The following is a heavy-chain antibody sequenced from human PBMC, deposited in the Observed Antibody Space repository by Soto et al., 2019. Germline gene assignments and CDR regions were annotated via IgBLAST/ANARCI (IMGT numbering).Heavy chain of an antibody. CDR2: SRNEANSYTT. CDR1: GFTLSDLY. V-gene: IGHV3-72*01. J-gene: IGHJ4*02. Sequence: LRLSCAASGFTLSDLYIDWVRQAPGKGLEWVGRSRNEANSYTTLYAASVKGRFTISRDASENSVSLQMDSPKTEDTAVYFCAGGSSGCAFDHWGQGTLVTVSS. D-gene: IGHD6-19*01. CDR3: AGGSSGCAFDH.